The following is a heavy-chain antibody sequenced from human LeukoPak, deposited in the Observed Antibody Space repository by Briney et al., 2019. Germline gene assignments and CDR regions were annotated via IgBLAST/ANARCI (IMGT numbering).Heavy chain of an antibody. CDR2: IKQDGGEK. D-gene: IGHD3-3*01. J-gene: IGHJ3*02. Sequence: GGSLTLSCAASGFTFSSYWMSWVRQAPGKGPEWVANIKQDGGEKYYVDSVKGRFTISRDNAKNSLYLQMNSLRAEDTAVYYCARDAFSRISVFGVVSDAFDIWGQGTIVTVSS. CDR3: ARDAFSRISVFGVVSDAFDI. CDR1: GFTFSSYW. V-gene: IGHV3-7*01.